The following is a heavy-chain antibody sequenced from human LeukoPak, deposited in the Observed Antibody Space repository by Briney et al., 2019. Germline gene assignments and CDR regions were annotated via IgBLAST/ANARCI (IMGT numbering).Heavy chain of an antibody. CDR2: VDSSGST. Sequence: SETLSLTCTVSGGSINNNNYYWGWIRQPPGKGLEWIGSVDSSGSTYYNPSLKSRVTISIDTSETQFSLKLTSVTAADTAVYYCARDRGTNYGDYDKWGQGTLVTVSS. V-gene: IGHV4-39*07. CDR3: ARDRGTNYGDYDK. J-gene: IGHJ4*02. CDR1: GGSINNNNYY. D-gene: IGHD4-17*01.